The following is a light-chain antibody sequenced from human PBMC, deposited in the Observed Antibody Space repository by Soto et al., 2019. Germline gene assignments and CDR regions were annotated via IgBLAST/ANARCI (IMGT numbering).Light chain of an antibody. J-gene: IGLJ2*01. CDR1: MRDVGAYNL. V-gene: IGLV2-14*01. CDR3: SSYTSKSSRI. Sequence: QSVLTQPASVSVSPGQSITISCAGTMRDVGAYNLVSWYQQHPGRAPQLIIYEVRNRPSGISFRFSGSKSGNTASLTISGLQAEDEADYYCSSYTSKSSRIFGGGTKLTVL. CDR2: EVR.